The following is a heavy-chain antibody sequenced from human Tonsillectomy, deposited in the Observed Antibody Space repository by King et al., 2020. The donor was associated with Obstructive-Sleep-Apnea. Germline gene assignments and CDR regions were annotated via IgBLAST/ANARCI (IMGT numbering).Heavy chain of an antibody. CDR1: GFTFSNYW. CDR3: ARTRGGDGWYFDL. D-gene: IGHD5-24*01. V-gene: IGHV3-7*01. CDR2: VKQDGSEK. Sequence: DVQLVESGGGLVQPGGSLSLSCAASGFTFSNYWMNWVRPAPGKGLEWVANVKQDGSEKYYVDSVKGRFTISRDNAKNSLYLQMNSLRAEDTAVYYCARTRGGDGWYFDLWGRGTLVTVSS. J-gene: IGHJ2*01.